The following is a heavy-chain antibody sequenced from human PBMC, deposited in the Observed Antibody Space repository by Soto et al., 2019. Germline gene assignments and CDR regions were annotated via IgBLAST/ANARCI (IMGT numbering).Heavy chain of an antibody. CDR2: AYYRPNSSN. CDR1: VDSVSSNRAA. J-gene: IGHJ6*02. CDR3: AEVSLFRGMDV. V-gene: IGHV6-1*01. Sequence: LRTLSLSCAISVDSVSSNRAAWNWIRRSPSRGLEWLGRAYYRPNSSNDYAVSVKSRITIKPDTSKNQFSLQLYSVLHEYTDVYYCAEVSLFRGMDVWGQGTPVTVSS.